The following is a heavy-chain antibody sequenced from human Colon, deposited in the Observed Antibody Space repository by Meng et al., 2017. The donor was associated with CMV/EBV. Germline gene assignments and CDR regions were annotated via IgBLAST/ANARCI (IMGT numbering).Heavy chain of an antibody. J-gene: IGHJ4*02. Sequence: GGSLRLSCAASGFSFSSSSMLWVRQAPGKGLEYVAGISSDWRNKYYADSLKGRFTISRDNSKNTLYLEMGSLRPEDMAVYYCATDPSTVTTNYWGRGTLVTVSS. V-gene: IGHV3-64*02. D-gene: IGHD4-17*01. CDR3: ATDPSTVTTNY. CDR1: GFSFSSSS. CDR2: ISSDWRNK.